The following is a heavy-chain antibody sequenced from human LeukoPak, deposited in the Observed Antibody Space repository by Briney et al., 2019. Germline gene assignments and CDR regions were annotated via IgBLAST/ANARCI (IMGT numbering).Heavy chain of an antibody. CDR2: IYYSGST. D-gene: IGHD2-21*02. CDR1: GGSFSGHS. CDR3: ASPVPSCGGDCSGYFQH. V-gene: IGHV4-34*01. J-gene: IGHJ1*01. Sequence: PSETLSLTCAVYGGSFSGHSWGWIRQPPGKGLEWIGSIYYSGSTYYNPSLKSRVTISVDTSKNQFSLKLSSVTAADTAVYYCASPVPSCGGDCSGYFQHWGQGTLVTVSS.